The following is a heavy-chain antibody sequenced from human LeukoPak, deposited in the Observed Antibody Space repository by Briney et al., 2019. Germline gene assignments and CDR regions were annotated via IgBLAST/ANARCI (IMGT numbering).Heavy chain of an antibody. D-gene: IGHD3-10*01. CDR2: INPNSGGT. J-gene: IGHJ4*02. Sequence: ASVKVSCKASRYTFTGYYMHWVRQAPGQGLEWMGWINPNSGGTNYAQKLQGRVTMTTDTSTSTAYMELRSLRSDDTAVYYCARPYYYGSGSYGYWGQGTLVTVSS. V-gene: IGHV1-2*02. CDR3: ARPYYYGSGSYGY. CDR1: RYTFTGYY.